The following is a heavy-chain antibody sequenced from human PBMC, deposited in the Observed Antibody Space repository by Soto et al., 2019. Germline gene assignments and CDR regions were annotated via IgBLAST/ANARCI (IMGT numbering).Heavy chain of an antibody. CDR2: ISYDGSNK. CDR3: ARELNYDSSGSRVGAFDI. V-gene: IGHV3-30-3*01. J-gene: IGHJ3*02. D-gene: IGHD3-22*01. Sequence: QVQLVESGGGVVQPGRSLRLSCAASGFTFSSYAMHWVRQAPGKGLEWVAVISYDGSNKYYADSVKSRFTISRDNSKNTLYLQMNSLRAEDTAVYYCARELNYDSSGSRVGAFDIWGQGTMVTVSS. CDR1: GFTFSSYA.